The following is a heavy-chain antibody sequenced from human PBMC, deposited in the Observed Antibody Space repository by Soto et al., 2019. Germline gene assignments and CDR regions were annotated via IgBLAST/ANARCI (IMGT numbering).Heavy chain of an antibody. CDR1: GCTCSSYA. D-gene: IGHD6-19*01. J-gene: IGHJ4*02. Sequence: GGSLRLSYAASGCTCSSYAMHWVRQTPGEGLEWVSVISCDGSNKDYADSVKGRFSISRDNAKNTVYLQMNSLRADDTALYYCARGAKGQWLVDFWGQGTLVTVS. V-gene: IGHV3-30-3*01. CDR3: ARGAKGQWLVDF. CDR2: ISCDGSNK.